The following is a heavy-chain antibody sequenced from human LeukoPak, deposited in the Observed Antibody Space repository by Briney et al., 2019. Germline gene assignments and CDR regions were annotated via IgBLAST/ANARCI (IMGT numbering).Heavy chain of an antibody. CDR2: ISSSSSTI. CDR3: ARDPSSWYYYYMDV. CDR1: GFTFSSYW. D-gene: IGHD6-13*01. Sequence: GGSLRLSCAASGFTFSSYWMHWVRQAPGKGLGWVSYISSSSSTIYYADSVKGRFTISRDNAKNSLYLQMNSLRAEDTAVYYCARDPSSWYYYYMDVWGKGTTVTVSS. J-gene: IGHJ6*03. V-gene: IGHV3-48*01.